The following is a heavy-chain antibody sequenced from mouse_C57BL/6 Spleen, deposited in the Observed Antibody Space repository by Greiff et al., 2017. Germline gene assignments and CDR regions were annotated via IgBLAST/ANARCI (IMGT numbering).Heavy chain of an antibody. CDR1: GFTFSDYY. V-gene: IGHV5-16*01. D-gene: IGHD1-1*01. Sequence: EVMLVESEGGLVQPGSSMKLSCTASGFTFSDYYMAWVRQVPEKGLEWVANINYDGSSTYYLDSLKSRFIISRDNAKNILYLQMSSLKSEDTATYYCARDYCGSEYFHYWGHGTTLTVSS. J-gene: IGHJ2*01. CDR2: INYDGSST. CDR3: ARDYCGSEYFHY.